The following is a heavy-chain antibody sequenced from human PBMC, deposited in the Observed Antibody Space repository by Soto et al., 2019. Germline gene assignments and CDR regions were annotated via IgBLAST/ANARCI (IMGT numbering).Heavy chain of an antibody. D-gene: IGHD3-3*01. V-gene: IGHV3-7*01. CDR3: ARGMRYYDFWSGYSDPFDY. CDR1: GFTFSSYW. J-gene: IGHJ4*02. CDR2: IKQDGSEK. Sequence: GGSLRLSCAASGFTFSSYWMSWVRQAPGKGLEWVANIKQDGSEKYYVDSVKGRFTISRDNAKNSLYLQMNSLRAEDTAVYYCARGMRYYDFWSGYSDPFDYWGQGTLVTVSS.